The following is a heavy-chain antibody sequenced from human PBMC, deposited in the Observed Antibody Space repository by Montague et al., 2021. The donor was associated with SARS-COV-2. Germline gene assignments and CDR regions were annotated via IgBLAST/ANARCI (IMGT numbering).Heavy chain of an antibody. CDR2: ISYDGSNK. CDR1: GFTFNNHA. V-gene: IGHV3-30*09. Sequence: SLRLSCAASGFTFNNHAMHWVRQAPGKGLEWVAIISYDGSNKYYADSVKGRFAISRDNSKNTLYLQMNSLHQGPISLPPGTLLQEHLWG. CDR3: TLLQEHL. J-gene: IGHJ6*01.